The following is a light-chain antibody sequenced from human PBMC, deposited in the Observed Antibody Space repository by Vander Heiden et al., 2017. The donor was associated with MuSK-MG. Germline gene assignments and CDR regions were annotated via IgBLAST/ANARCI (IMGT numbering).Light chain of an antibody. CDR1: QSVSSY. Sequence: EIVLTQSPATLSLSPGERATLSCRASQSVSSYLAWYQQKPVQAPRLLIYDASNRATGIPARFSGSGYGTDFTLTISSREPEDFAVYYCQQRSNWPPITFGQGTRLQIK. J-gene: IGKJ5*01. CDR2: DAS. CDR3: QQRSNWPPIT. V-gene: IGKV3-11*01.